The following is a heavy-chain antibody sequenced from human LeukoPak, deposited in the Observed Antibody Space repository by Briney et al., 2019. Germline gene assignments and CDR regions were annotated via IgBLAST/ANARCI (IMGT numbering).Heavy chain of an antibody. J-gene: IGHJ4*02. Sequence: GGSLRLSCAASGFTFIDAWMSWVRQAPGKGLECVGRIKSKDGGGTPAYAAPVKGRFTISRDDSQNTLYVQMDSLTTDDTAVYYCATIRDSSSWAFDYWGQGTLVTVSS. V-gene: IGHV3-15*01. CDR2: IKSKDGGGTP. D-gene: IGHD6-13*01. CDR3: ATIRDSSSWAFDY. CDR1: GFTFIDAW.